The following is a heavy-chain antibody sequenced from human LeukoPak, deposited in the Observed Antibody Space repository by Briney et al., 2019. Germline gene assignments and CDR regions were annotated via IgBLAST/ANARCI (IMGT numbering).Heavy chain of an antibody. CDR3: ARLFAGYSGYDSSESDY. CDR1: GYTFTGYY. J-gene: IGHJ4*02. Sequence: ASVKVSCKASGYTFTGYYMHWVRQAPGQGLEWMGWINPNSGGTNYAQKFQGRVTMTRDTSISTAYMELSRLRSDDTAVYYCARLFAGYSGYDSSESDYWGQGTLVTVSS. V-gene: IGHV1-2*02. D-gene: IGHD5-12*01. CDR2: INPNSGGT.